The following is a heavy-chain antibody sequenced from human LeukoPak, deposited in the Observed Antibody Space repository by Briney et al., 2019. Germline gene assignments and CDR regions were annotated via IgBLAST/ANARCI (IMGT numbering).Heavy chain of an antibody. CDR3: ARGSFLRYFDWSTYYFDY. CDR2: IYYSGST. CDR1: GGSISSYD. Sequence: SETLSLTCTVSGGSISSYDWSWIRQPPGKGLEWIGYIYYSGSTNYNPSLKSRVTISVDTSKNQFSLKLSSVTAANTDVYYCARGSFLRYFDWSTYYFDYWGQGTLVTVSS. D-gene: IGHD3-9*01. J-gene: IGHJ4*02. V-gene: IGHV4-59*01.